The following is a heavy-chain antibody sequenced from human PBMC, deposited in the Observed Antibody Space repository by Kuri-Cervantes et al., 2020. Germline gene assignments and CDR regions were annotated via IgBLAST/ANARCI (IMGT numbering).Heavy chain of an antibody. Sequence: LSLTCAASGFTFSSYAMHWVRQAPGKGLEWVAVIWYDGSNKYYGDSVKGRFTISRDNSKNTLYLQMNSLRAEDTAIYYCARHRDSTIWYYYYMDVWGKGTTVTVSS. D-gene: IGHD2/OR15-2a*01. V-gene: IGHV3-33*08. CDR1: GFTFSSYA. CDR2: IWYDGSNK. J-gene: IGHJ6*03. CDR3: ARHRDSTIWYYYYMDV.